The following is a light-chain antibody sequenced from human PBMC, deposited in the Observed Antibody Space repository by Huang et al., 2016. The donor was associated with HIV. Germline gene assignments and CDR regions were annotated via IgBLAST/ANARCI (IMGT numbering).Light chain of an antibody. Sequence: DIQMTQSPSSLSASVGGRITVACRASQSISSYLNCYNQRPGSAPKLLIYATSSLESGVPSRFSGRGTGTTFILTISDLQPEDFATYYCQQTYTTPWTFGQGTKVEVK. V-gene: IGKV1-39*01. CDR1: QSISSY. J-gene: IGKJ1*01. CDR3: QQTYTTPWT. CDR2: ATS.